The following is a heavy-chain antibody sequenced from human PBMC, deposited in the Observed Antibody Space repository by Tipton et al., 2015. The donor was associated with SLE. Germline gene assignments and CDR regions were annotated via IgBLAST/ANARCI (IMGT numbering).Heavy chain of an antibody. J-gene: IGHJ4*02. CDR2: AHTIGTT. CDR1: SGSIKNGSVY. D-gene: IGHD3-16*01. V-gene: IGHV4-61*09. CDR3: ARSMLTTKRVFDY. Sequence: TLSLTCSVSSGSIKNGSVYWSWLRQPAGKGLEWIGHAHTIGTTKYKPSLKGRVTMSVDTSKNQFSLSVNSVTAADTAVYYCARSMLTTKRVFDYWGQGTLVTVSS.